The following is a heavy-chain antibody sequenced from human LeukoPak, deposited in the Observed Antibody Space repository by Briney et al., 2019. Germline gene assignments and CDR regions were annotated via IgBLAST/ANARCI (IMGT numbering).Heavy chain of an antibody. CDR3: ARTLAARHTSGYIDY. J-gene: IGHJ4*02. V-gene: IGHV3-7*01. CDR1: GFTFSSYW. D-gene: IGHD3-22*01. CDR2: IKEDGSEK. Sequence: GGSLRLSCAASGFTFSSYWMSWVRQAPGKGLEWVANIKEDGSEKYYVDSVKGRFTISRDNGKNSLYLQMNSLRAEDTAVYYCARTLAARHTSGYIDYWGRGTLVTVSS.